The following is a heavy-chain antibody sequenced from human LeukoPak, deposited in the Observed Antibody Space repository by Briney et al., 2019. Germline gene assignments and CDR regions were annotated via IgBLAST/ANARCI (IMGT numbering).Heavy chain of an antibody. V-gene: IGHV3-48*04. CDR2: ISSSSSTI. D-gene: IGHD3-22*01. Sequence: GGSLRLSCAASGFTFSSYSMNWVRQAPGKGLEWVSYISSSSSTIYYADSVKGRFTISRDNAKNSLYLQMNSLRAEDTAVYYCATPLDYYDSSGYHQGGDWGQGTLVTVSS. CDR1: GFTFSSYS. J-gene: IGHJ4*02. CDR3: ATPLDYYDSSGYHQGGD.